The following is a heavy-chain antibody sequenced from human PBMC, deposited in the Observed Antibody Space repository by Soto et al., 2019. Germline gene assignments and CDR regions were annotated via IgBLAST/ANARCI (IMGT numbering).Heavy chain of an antibody. CDR1: GFTFSSYG. D-gene: IGHD3-22*01. CDR3: ARDAELPNYDSSPQVRGAFDI. J-gene: IGHJ3*02. V-gene: IGHV3-33*01. Sequence: QVQLVESGGGVVQPGRSLRLSCAASGFTFSSYGMHWVRQAPGKGLEWVAVIWYDGSNKYYADSVKGRFTISRDNSKNTLYLQMNSLRAEDTAVYYCARDAELPNYDSSPQVRGAFDIWGQGTMVTVSS. CDR2: IWYDGSNK.